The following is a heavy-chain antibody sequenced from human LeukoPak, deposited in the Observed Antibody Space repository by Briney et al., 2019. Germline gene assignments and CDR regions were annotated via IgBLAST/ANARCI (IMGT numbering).Heavy chain of an antibody. D-gene: IGHD1-26*01. Sequence: AGGSLRLSCAASGFTFSSYWMSWVRQAPGKGLEWVANMNQDGSEEYYVDSVKGRFTISRDNAKNSLYLQMNNLRAEDTAVYYCARGGELLRPADYWGQGTLVTVSS. CDR2: MNQDGSEE. J-gene: IGHJ4*02. CDR3: ARGGELLRPADY. V-gene: IGHV3-7*01. CDR1: GFTFSSYW.